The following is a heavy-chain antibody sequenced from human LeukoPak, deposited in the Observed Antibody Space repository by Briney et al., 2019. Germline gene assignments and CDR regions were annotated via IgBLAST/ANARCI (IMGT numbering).Heavy chain of an antibody. CDR1: GFTFSNYD. J-gene: IGHJ5*02. D-gene: IGHD5-24*01. CDR3: ARGEEKATITALDP. V-gene: IGHV3-21*01. Sequence: GGSLRLSCAASGFTFSNYDMHWVRQAPGKGLEWVSAISSSSSYIYYADSIKGRFTTSRDNAENSLYLQMNSLRAVDTAVYFCARGEEKATITALDPWGQGTLVTVSS. CDR2: ISSSSSYI.